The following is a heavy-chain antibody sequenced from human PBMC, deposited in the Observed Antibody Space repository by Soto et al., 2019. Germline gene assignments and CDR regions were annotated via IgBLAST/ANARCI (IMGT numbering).Heavy chain of an antibody. V-gene: IGHV3-23*01. D-gene: IGHD1-26*01. CDR1: GFTFSSSA. J-gene: IGHJ4*02. Sequence: DVQLLESGGALVQPGGSLRLSCVASGFTFSSSAMNWVRQAPGKGLEWVSTISGSGVAKYYADSVKGRFTISRDNSNNPVSLQMNSRRAEDAAVYYCAKDRSPGATTWNVYWGQGTLVTVSS. CDR2: ISGSGVAK. CDR3: AKDRSPGATTWNVY.